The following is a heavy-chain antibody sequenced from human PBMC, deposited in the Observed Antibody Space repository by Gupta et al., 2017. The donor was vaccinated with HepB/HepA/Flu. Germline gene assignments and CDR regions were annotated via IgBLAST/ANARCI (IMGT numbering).Heavy chain of an antibody. Sequence: VQPGGSLRLSCAASGFTFSSYWMSWVRQAPGKGLEWVANIKQDGSEKYYVDSVKGRFTISRDNAKNSLYLQMNSLRAEDTAVYYCAREDLSFLITTEDYGMDVWGQGTTVTVSS. V-gene: IGHV3-7*01. CDR1: GFTFSSYW. CDR2: IKQDGSEK. D-gene: IGHD3-3*01. CDR3: AREDLSFLITTEDYGMDV. J-gene: IGHJ6*02.